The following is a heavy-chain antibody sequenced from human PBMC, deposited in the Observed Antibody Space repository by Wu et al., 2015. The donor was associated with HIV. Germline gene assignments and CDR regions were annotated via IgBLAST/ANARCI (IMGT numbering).Heavy chain of an antibody. J-gene: IGHJ6*03. V-gene: IGHV1-2*02. CDR2: INPNSGGT. D-gene: IGHD3-3*01. CDR3: ARDQFGWSGSDGNYYYYYMDV. CDR1: GYTFTGYY. Sequence: QVQLVQSGAEVKKPGASVKVSCKASGYTFTGYYMHWVRQAPGQGLEWMGWINPNSGGTNYAQKFQGRVTMTRDTSISTAYMELSRLRSDDTAVYYCARDQFGWSGSDGNYYYYYMDVWGKGTTVTVSS.